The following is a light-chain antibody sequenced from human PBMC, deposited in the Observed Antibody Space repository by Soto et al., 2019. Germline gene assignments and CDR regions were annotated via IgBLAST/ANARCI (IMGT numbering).Light chain of an antibody. Sequence: DIQMTQSPSTLSASVGDRVTITCRASQTTSSWLAWYQQKPGKAPKILIYKASSLESGVPSRFSGSGSGTEFILIISSLQPDDSATYYCQQYSTYPYTFGQGTKLEIK. CDR2: KAS. CDR3: QQYSTYPYT. CDR1: QTTSSW. J-gene: IGKJ2*01. V-gene: IGKV1-5*03.